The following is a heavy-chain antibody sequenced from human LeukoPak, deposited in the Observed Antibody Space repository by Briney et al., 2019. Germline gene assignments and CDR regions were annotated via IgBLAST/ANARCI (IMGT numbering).Heavy chain of an antibody. CDR1: GFTFSSYA. D-gene: IGHD3-10*01. CDR2: ISSSSSYI. Sequence: PGGSLRLSCAASGFTFSSYAMHWVRQAPGKGLEWVSSISSSSSYIYYADSVKGRFTISRDNAKNSLYLQMNSLRAEDTAVYYCARDWTEVGGASGSEYYFDYWGQGTLVTVSS. V-gene: IGHV3-21*01. CDR3: ARDWTEVGGASGSEYYFDY. J-gene: IGHJ4*02.